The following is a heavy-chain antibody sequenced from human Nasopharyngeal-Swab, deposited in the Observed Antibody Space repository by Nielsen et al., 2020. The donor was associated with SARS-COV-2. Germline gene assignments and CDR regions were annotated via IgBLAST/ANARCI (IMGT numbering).Heavy chain of an antibody. D-gene: IGHD6-13*01. Sequence: GGSLRLSCVASGVIFRNYWMHWVRQAPGKGLVWVSRVNEDGSRTDYADSVKGRFTISRDDAQNSLYLQMNSLRDEDTAVYYCARASKMGAAAGLHPFGNWGQGALVTVSS. CDR3: ARASKMGAAAGLHPFGN. V-gene: IGHV3-74*01. CDR2: VNEDGSRT. J-gene: IGHJ4*02. CDR1: GVIFRNYW.